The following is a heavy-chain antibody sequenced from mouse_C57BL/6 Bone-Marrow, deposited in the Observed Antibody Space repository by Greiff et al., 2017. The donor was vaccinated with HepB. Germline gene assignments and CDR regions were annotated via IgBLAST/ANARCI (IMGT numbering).Heavy chain of an antibody. CDR3: TREGLFYYFDY. J-gene: IGHJ2*01. V-gene: IGHV1-15*01. D-gene: IGHD3-1*01. Sequence: QVHVKQSGAELVRPGASVTLSCKASGYTFTDYEMHWVKQTPVHGLEWIGAIDPETGGTAYNQKFKGKAILTADKSSSTAYMELRSLTSEDSAVYYCTREGLFYYFDYWGQGTTLTVSS. CDR2: IDPETGGT. CDR1: GYTFTDYE.